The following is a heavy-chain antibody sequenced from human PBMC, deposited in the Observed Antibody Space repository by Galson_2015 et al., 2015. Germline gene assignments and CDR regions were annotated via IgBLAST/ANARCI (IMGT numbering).Heavy chain of an antibody. Sequence: SLRLSCAASGFTFSSYAMSWVRQAPGKGLEWVSAISGSGGSTYYADSVKGRFTISRDNSKNTLYLQMNSLRAEDTAVYYCAKLWFGESIPTLGDLQTMVYWGQGTLVTVSS. D-gene: IGHD3-10*01. J-gene: IGHJ4*02. CDR1: GFTFSSYA. CDR2: ISGSGGST. CDR3: AKLWFGESIPTLGDLQTMVY. V-gene: IGHV3-23*01.